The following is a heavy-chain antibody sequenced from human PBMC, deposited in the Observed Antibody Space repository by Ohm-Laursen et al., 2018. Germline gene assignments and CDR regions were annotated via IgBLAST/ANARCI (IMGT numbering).Heavy chain of an antibody. Sequence: SLRLSCAASGFTFSSYGMNWVRQAPGKGLEWVAIIWHDGSNKYYADSVKGRFTISRDNSKSTLFLQMDSLRAEDTAIYYCAKDEPGTSFYWGRGALVTVSS. D-gene: IGHD1-7*01. CDR3: AKDEPGTSFY. J-gene: IGHJ4*02. V-gene: IGHV3-33*06. CDR1: GFTFSSYG. CDR2: IWHDGSNK.